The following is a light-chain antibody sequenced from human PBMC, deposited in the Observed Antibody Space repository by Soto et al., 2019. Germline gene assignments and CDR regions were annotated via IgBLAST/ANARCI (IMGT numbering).Light chain of an antibody. CDR1: RSISDW. V-gene: IGKV1-5*01. J-gene: IGKJ1*01. Sequence: DIQMSQSPSSLSPSVGDRVTITCRASRSISDWLAWYQQKPGKAPELLIFDASNLKSGVSSRFSGSGSGTEFTLTISRLQPDDVATYYCLQYSSHSWTLGQGTQVDIK. CDR3: LQYSSHSWT. CDR2: DAS.